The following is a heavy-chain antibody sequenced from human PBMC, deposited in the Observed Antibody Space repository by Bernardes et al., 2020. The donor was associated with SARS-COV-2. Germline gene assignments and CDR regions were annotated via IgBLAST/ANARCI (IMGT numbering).Heavy chain of an antibody. CDR2: IYPGDSDT. Sequence: GSLKISCKGSDYTFTNYWIGWVRQMPGKGLEWMGIIYPGDSDTRYSPSFQGRVTISADKSINTAYVQWSSLKASDTAMYYCARRRYGDFGVDVWGQGTTVTVSS. CDR1: DYTFTNYW. D-gene: IGHD4-17*01. CDR3: ARRRYGDFGVDV. V-gene: IGHV5-51*01. J-gene: IGHJ6*02.